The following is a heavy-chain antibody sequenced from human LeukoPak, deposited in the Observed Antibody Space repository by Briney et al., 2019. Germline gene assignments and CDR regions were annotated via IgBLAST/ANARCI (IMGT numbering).Heavy chain of an antibody. CDR1: GFTFSSYG. Sequence: GGSLRLSCAASGFTFSSYGMHWVRQAPGKGLEWVAFIRYDGSNKYYADSVKGRFTISRDNSKNTLYLQMNSLRAEDTAVYYCAKDRSGVYYDFWKDSWGQGTLVTVSS. V-gene: IGHV3-30*02. J-gene: IGHJ4*02. D-gene: IGHD3-3*01. CDR3: AKDRSGVYYDFWKDS. CDR2: IRYDGSNK.